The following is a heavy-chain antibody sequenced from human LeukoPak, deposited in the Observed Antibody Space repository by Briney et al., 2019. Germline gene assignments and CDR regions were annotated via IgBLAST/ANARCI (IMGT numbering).Heavy chain of an antibody. V-gene: IGHV4-39*02. Sequence: SETLSLTCTVSGGSISSSSYYWGWIRQPPGKGLEWIGSIYYSGSTYYNPSLKSRVTISVDTSKNQFSLKLSSVTAADTAVYYCARDPLDYYYGMDVWGQGTTVTVSS. CDR1: GGSISSSSYY. J-gene: IGHJ6*02. CDR3: ARDPLDYYYGMDV. CDR2: IYYSGST.